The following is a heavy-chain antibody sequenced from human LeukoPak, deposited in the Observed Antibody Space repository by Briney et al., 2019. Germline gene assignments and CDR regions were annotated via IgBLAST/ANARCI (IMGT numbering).Heavy chain of an antibody. V-gene: IGHV1-8*01. Sequence: ASVKLSCKTSGYSFTYYDINWVRQATGQGLDLMGWMNPNSGNTGYAQKFKGRVTMTRNTSISTAYMELSSLRSEDTAVYYCARYQGSDYSLDYWGQGTLVTVSS. D-gene: IGHD3-22*01. J-gene: IGHJ4*02. CDR1: GYSFTYYD. CDR2: MNPNSGNT. CDR3: ARYQGSDYSLDY.